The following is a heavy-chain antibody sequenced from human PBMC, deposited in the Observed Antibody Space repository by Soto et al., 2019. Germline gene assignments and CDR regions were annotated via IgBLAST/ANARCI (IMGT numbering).Heavy chain of an antibody. D-gene: IGHD5-12*01. J-gene: IGHJ5*01. Sequence: PGGSLRLSCAASGFTFSSYAMIWVRQAPGQGLEWVSAISGSADSTYYADSVKGRFTISRDNSENTLYLQMNSLRAEDTAVYYCAKDRGYSGYDNWFDSWGQGTLVTVSS. CDR2: ISGSADST. CDR3: AKDRGYSGYDNWFDS. CDR1: GFTFSSYA. V-gene: IGHV3-23*01.